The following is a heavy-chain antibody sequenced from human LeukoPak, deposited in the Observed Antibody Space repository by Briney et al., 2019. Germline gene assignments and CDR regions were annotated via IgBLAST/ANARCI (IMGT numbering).Heavy chain of an antibody. CDR3: ARDRGYCSSTSCYMAYDY. CDR1: GFTFDDYG. D-gene: IGHD2-2*02. Sequence: GGSLRLSCAVSGFTFDDYGMSWVRQAPGKGLEWVSGINWNGGSTGYADSVKGRFTISRDNAKNSLYLQMNSLRAEDTALYYCARDRGYCSSTSCYMAYDYWGQGTLVTVSS. J-gene: IGHJ4*02. V-gene: IGHV3-20*04. CDR2: INWNGGST.